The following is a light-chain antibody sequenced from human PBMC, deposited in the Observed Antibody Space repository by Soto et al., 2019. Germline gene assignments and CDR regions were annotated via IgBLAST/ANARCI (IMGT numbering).Light chain of an antibody. CDR3: ISYTGSSTSYV. CDR1: RSDIGSYNY. Sequence: QSVLTQPASVSGSPGQSITISCSGTRSDIGSYNYVAWYQQFPGKTPKILIYGVSNRPSGVSSRFSGSKSGNTASLTISGLQAEDEADYYCISYTGSSTSYVFXSRTKV. V-gene: IGLV2-14*01. CDR2: GVS. J-gene: IGLJ1*01.